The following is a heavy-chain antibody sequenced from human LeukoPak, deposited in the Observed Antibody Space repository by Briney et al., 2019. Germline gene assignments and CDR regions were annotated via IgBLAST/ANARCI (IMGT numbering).Heavy chain of an antibody. CDR3: ARWSSGSLDY. D-gene: IGHD1-26*01. J-gene: IGHJ4*02. CDR2: IYTSGST. Sequence: SETLSLTCTVSGGSITSFYWSWIRQPAGKGLEWIGRIYTSGSTNFNPSLKSRVTMSVATSRNQFSLKLSSVTAAGTAVYYCARWSSGSLDYWGQGTLVTVSS. V-gene: IGHV4-4*07. CDR1: GGSITSFY.